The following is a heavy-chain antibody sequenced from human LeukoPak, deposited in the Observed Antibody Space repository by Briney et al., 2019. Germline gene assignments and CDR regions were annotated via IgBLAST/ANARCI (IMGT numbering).Heavy chain of an antibody. V-gene: IGHV3-11*01. J-gene: IGHJ4*02. CDR2: ISNSGDTT. CDR3: ATSVRGHSAGY. CDR1: GFTFSDYY. Sequence: GGSLRLSCAASGFTFSDYYMSWIRQAPGKGLEWVSYISNSGDTTYYADSVKGRFTISRDNAKKSLFLQMNSLRAEDTAVYYCATSVRGHSAGYWGQGTLVTVSS. D-gene: IGHD3-10*01.